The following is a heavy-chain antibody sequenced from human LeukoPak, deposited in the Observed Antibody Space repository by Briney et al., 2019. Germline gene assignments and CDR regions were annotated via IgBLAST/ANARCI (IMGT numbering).Heavy chain of an antibody. J-gene: IGHJ4*02. D-gene: IGHD2-2*02. CDR2: IYHTGST. Sequence: KPSQTLSLTCTVSGGSLSIGGYYCSWVRQPAGKGRGWIGYIYHTGSTFYNPSLKSRLTISVDRSKNQFSLKLSFVTAADTALYYCARIPRNCSSPSRYTGAAEYYFDYWGQGTLVTVSS. CDR1: GGSLSIGGYY. V-gene: IGHV4-30-2*01. CDR3: ARIPRNCSSPSRYTGAAEYYFDY.